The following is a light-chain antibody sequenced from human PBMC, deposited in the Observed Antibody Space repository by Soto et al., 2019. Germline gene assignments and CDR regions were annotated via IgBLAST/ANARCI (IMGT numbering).Light chain of an antibody. J-gene: IGKJ1*01. CDR3: QQSYSTWT. CDR1: QGISSY. V-gene: IGKV1-39*01. Sequence: IQVTQSPSSLSASVGARVPITCRTSQGISSYLNWYQHKPGKAPKLLIYAASSLQSGVPSRFSGSGSGTDFTLTISSLQPEDFATYYCQQSYSTWTFGQGTKVDIK. CDR2: AAS.